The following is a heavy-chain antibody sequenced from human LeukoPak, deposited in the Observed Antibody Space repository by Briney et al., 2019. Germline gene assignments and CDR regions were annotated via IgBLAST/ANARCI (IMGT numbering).Heavy chain of an antibody. D-gene: IGHD1-1*01. Sequence: PTETLSLTCTVSGGSISSYYWSWIRQPPGKGLEWIGYIYYSGSTNYNPSLKSRVTISVDTSKNQFSLKLSSVTAADTAVYYCARGGWNQNYYFDYWGQGTLVTVSS. CDR1: GGSISSYY. CDR2: IYYSGST. J-gene: IGHJ4*02. CDR3: ARGGWNQNYYFDY. V-gene: IGHV4-59*01.